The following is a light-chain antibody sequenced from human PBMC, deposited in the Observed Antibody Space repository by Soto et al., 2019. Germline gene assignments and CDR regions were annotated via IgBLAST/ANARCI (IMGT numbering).Light chain of an antibody. Sequence: DIQLTQSPSFLSASVGDRVTITCRASQVISSSLAWYQQKPGKAPKLLIYAASTLQNGVPSRFSGSGSGTEFTLTIGSLQPEDFATYYCQQLNSYLSFGPGTKVDIK. V-gene: IGKV1-9*01. CDR1: QVISSS. J-gene: IGKJ3*01. CDR2: AAS. CDR3: QQLNSYLS.